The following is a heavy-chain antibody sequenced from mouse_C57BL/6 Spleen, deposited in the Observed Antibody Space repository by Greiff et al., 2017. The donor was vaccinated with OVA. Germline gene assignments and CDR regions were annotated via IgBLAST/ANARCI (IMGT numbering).Heavy chain of an antibody. J-gene: IGHJ1*03. Sequence: EVMLVESGGDLVKPGGSLKLSCAASGFTFSSYGMSWVRQTPDKRLEWVATISSGGSYTYYPDSVKGRFTISRDNAKNTLYLQMSSLKSEDTAMYYCARSVVAHYWYFDVWGTGTTVTVSS. CDR3: ARSVVAHYWYFDV. CDR2: ISSGGSYT. CDR1: GFTFSSYG. V-gene: IGHV5-6*01. D-gene: IGHD1-1*01.